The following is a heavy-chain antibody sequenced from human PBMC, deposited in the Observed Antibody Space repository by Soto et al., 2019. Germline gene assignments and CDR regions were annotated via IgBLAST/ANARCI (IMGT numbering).Heavy chain of an antibody. CDR3: ARDLVYGDYNGVFDY. J-gene: IGHJ4*02. CDR1: GYTFTSYG. CDR2: ISAYNGNT. D-gene: IGHD4-17*01. Sequence: ASVKVSCTASGYTFTSYGISWVRQAPGQGLEWMGWISAYNGNTNYAQKLQGRVTMTTDTSTSTAYMELRSLRSDDTAVYYCARDLVYGDYNGVFDYWGQGTLVTVSS. V-gene: IGHV1-18*01.